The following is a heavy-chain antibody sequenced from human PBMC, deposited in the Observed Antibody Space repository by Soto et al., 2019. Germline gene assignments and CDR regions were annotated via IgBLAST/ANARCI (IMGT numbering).Heavy chain of an antibody. CDR2: IYYSGST. CDR3: ARHGPSSIAAGSYYYHMDV. V-gene: IGHV4-59*08. Sequence: QVQLQESGPGLVKPSETLSLTCTVSGASITTYYWSWIRQPPGKGLEWIGYIYYSGSTNYNPSLRSRVTISVATSKNQFSLKLSSVTAADTAVYYCARHGPSSIAAGSYYYHMDVWGKGTTVTVSS. J-gene: IGHJ6*03. D-gene: IGHD6-6*01. CDR1: GASITTYY.